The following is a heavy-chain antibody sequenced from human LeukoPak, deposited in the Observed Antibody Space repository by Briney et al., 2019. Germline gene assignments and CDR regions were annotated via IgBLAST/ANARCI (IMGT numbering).Heavy chain of an antibody. Sequence: GRSLRLSCAASGFTFSSYGMHWVRQAPGKGLEWVAVISYDGSNKYYADSVTGRFTISRDNSKNTLYLQMNSLRAEDTAVYYCAKDRYCSGGSCHYYGMDVWGQGTTVTVSS. CDR2: ISYDGSNK. V-gene: IGHV3-30*18. J-gene: IGHJ6*02. D-gene: IGHD2-15*01. CDR1: GFTFSSYG. CDR3: AKDRYCSGGSCHYYGMDV.